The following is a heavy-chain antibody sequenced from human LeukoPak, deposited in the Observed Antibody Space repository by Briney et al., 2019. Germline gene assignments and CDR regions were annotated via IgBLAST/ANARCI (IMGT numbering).Heavy chain of an antibody. V-gene: IGHV3-53*01. CDR1: GFTVSSSY. Sequence: PGGSLRLSCEASGFTVSSSYMTWVRQAPGKGLEWVSVIRSGGSTVYADSVKGRFTISRDNSKNTLYLQLNSLRAEDTAVYYCAREGSGRTAYNDGLDVWGQGTMVTVSS. J-gene: IGHJ3*01. CDR3: AREGSGRTAYNDGLDV. D-gene: IGHD3-10*01. CDR2: IRSGGST.